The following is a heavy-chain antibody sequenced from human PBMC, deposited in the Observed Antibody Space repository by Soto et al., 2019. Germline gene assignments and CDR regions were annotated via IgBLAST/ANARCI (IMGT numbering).Heavy chain of an antibody. CDR2: IIPIFGTA. D-gene: IGHD2-2*01. V-gene: IGHV1-69*01. CDR1: GGTFSSYA. J-gene: IGHJ6*02. CDR3: ARDGRVVVVPAAVGDYYGMDV. Sequence: QVQLVQSGAEVKKPGSSVKVSCKASGGTFSSYAISWVRQAPGQGLEWMGGIIPIFGTANYAQKFQGRVTITADESTSTAYRELSSLRSEDTAVYYCARDGRVVVVPAAVGDYYGMDVWGQGTTVTVSS.